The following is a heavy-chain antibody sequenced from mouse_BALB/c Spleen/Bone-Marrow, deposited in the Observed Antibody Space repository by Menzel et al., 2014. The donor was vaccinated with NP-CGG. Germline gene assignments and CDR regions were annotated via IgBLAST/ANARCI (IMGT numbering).Heavy chain of an antibody. J-gene: IGHJ4*01. Sequence: DVKLQESGGGLVQPGGSLRLSCATSGFTFTDYYMSWVRQPPGKALEWLGFIRNKASGYTTEYSASVKGRFTISRDNSQSILYLQMNTLRAEDSATYYCARDDYYAMDYRGQGTSVTVSS. CDR2: IRNKASGYTT. CDR3: ARDDYYAMDY. V-gene: IGHV7-3*02. CDR1: GFTFTDYY.